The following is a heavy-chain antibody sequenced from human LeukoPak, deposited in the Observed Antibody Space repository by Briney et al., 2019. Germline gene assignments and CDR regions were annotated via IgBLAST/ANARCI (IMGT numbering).Heavy chain of an antibody. CDR3: ARDMDIVVVAAATLDH. J-gene: IGHJ4*02. CDR2: INPNSGGT. D-gene: IGHD2-2*03. Sequence: ASVKVSCKASGYTFTGYYMHWVRQAPGQGLEWMGWINPNSGGTNYAQKFQGWVTMTRDTSITTAYMELSRLRSDDTAVYYCARDMDIVVVAAATLDHWGQGTLVTVSS. CDR1: GYTFTGYY. V-gene: IGHV1-2*04.